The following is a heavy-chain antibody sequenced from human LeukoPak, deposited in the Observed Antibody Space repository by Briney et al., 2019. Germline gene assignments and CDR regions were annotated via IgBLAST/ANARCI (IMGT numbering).Heavy chain of an antibody. J-gene: IGHJ5*02. CDR1: GGTFSSYA. Sequence: GASVKVSCKASGGTFSSYAISWVRQAPGQGLEWMGRIIPILGIANYAQKFQGRVTITADKSASTAYMELSSLRSEDTAVYYCARDLRGEDRLPVTPNWFDPWGQGTLVTVSS. V-gene: IGHV1-69*04. CDR2: IIPILGIA. CDR3: ARDLRGEDRLPVTPNWFDP. D-gene: IGHD4-17*01.